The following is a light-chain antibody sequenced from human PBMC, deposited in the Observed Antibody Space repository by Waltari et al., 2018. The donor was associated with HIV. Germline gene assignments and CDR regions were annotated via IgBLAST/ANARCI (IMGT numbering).Light chain of an antibody. J-gene: IGKJ2*01. CDR1: QDISDY. V-gene: IGKV1-33*01. CDR3: QAYDNLMYT. Sequence: DIQMTQSPSSLSASVGDRVTITCQASQDISDYLNWYQQKPGKAPKLLIYDASNLEAGVPSRFTGSGSGTDFSFTISSLQPEDIATYYCQAYDNLMYTFGQGTKLEI. CDR2: DAS.